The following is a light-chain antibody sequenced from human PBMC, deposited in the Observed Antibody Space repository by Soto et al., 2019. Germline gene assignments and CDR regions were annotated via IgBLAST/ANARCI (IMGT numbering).Light chain of an antibody. V-gene: IGKV1-5*03. CDR3: QHYKSYQWT. CDR1: QSIDSW. Sequence: DIQMTQSPSTMSASVGDRVTITCRASQSIDSWLAWYQQKPGKAPKFLMYKASNLESGVPSRFSGSGSETEFTLTISSLQPDDFEIYYCQHYKSYQWTFGQGTKV. J-gene: IGKJ1*01. CDR2: KAS.